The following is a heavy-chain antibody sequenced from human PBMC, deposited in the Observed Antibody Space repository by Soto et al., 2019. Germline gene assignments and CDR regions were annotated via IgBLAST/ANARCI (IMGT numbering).Heavy chain of an antibody. V-gene: IGHV3-48*02. D-gene: IGHD6-19*01. CDR1: GFTFSSYS. CDR3: ARDSPAELLGIAVAGTGYYYGMDV. CDR2: ISSSSSTI. Sequence: PGGSLRLSCAASGFTFSSYSMNWVRQAPGKGLEWVSYISSSSSTIYYADSVKGRFTISRDNAKNSLYLQMNSLRDEDTAVYYCARDSPAELLGIAVAGTGYYYGMDVWGQGTTVTVSS. J-gene: IGHJ6*02.